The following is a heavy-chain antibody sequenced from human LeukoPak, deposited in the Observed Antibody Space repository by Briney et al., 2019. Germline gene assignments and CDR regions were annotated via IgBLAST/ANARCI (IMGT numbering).Heavy chain of an antibody. CDR2: IHTSRST. Sequence: SETLSLTCTVSGGSISSYYWNWIRQPAGKGLEWIGHIHTSRSTNYNPSLKSRVTISVDTSKNQFSLKLSSVTAADTAVYYCARSTIFTGSYHFAPWGQGTLVTVSS. CDR3: ARSTIFTGSYHFAP. J-gene: IGHJ5*02. D-gene: IGHD3-10*01. CDR1: GGSISSYY. V-gene: IGHV4-4*07.